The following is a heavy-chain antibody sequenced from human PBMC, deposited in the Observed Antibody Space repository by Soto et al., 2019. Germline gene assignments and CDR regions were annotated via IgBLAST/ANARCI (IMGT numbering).Heavy chain of an antibody. J-gene: IGHJ6*03. CDR3: AREGWVGGNNESYYYMDV. CDR2: IGTAGDT. V-gene: IGHV3-13*01. Sequence: GGSLRLSCAASGFTFSSYDMHWVRQATGKGLEWVSAIGTAGDTYYPGSVKGRFTISRENAKNSLYLQMNSLRAGDTAVYYCAREGWVGGNNESYYYMDVWGKGTTVTVSS. D-gene: IGHD3-3*01. CDR1: GFTFSSYD.